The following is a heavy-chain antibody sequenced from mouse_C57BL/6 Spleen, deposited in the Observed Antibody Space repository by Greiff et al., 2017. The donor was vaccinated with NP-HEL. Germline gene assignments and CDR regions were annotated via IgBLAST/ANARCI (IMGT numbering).Heavy chain of an antibody. Sequence: VQLQQSGAELVRPGASVKLSCTASGFNIKDDYMHWVKQRPEQGLEWIGWIDPENGDTEYASKFQGKATITADTSSNTAYLQLSSLTSEDTAVYYCTASITTVVVRYFDVWDTGTTVTVSS. J-gene: IGHJ1*03. CDR2: IDPENGDT. CDR3: TASITTVVVRYFDV. D-gene: IGHD1-1*01. V-gene: IGHV14-4*01. CDR1: GFNIKDDY.